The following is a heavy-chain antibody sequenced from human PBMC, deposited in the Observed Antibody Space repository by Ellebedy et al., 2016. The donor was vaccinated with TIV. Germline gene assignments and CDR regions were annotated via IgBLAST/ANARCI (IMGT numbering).Heavy chain of an antibody. D-gene: IGHD6-19*01. J-gene: IGHJ6*02. Sequence: ASVKVSXXASGYTFTSYGISWVRQAPGQGLEWMGWISAYNGNTNYAQKLQGRVTMTTDTSTSTAYMELRSLRSDDTAVYYCARGKAVAGLSSMDVWGQGTTVTVSS. V-gene: IGHV1-18*01. CDR1: GYTFTSYG. CDR2: ISAYNGNT. CDR3: ARGKAVAGLSSMDV.